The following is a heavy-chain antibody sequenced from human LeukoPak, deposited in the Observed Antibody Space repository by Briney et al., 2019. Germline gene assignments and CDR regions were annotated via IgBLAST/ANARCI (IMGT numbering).Heavy chain of an antibody. D-gene: IGHD6-13*01. CDR1: GGSMISSSHY. Sequence: SETLSLTCTVSGGSMISSSHYWGWIRQPPGKGLEWIGSIYYSGSIYHNPSLKSRVTISIDTSKSQFSLRLSSVTAADTAVYYCARVGSSSWYQYFQHWGQGTLVTVSS. CDR3: ARVGSSSWYQYFQH. V-gene: IGHV4-39*07. CDR2: IYYSGSI. J-gene: IGHJ1*01.